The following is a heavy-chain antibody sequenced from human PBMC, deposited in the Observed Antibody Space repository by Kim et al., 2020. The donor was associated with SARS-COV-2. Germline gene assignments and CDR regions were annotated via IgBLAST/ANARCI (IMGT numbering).Heavy chain of an antibody. J-gene: IGHJ4*02. CDR2: LYYSGST. V-gene: IGHV4-39*01. CDR3: ATFSSGWSPSVDY. CDR1: GGSISSSSYY. D-gene: IGHD6-19*01. Sequence: SETLSLTCTVSGGSISSSSYYWGWIRQPPGKGLEWIGCLYYSGSTYYNPSLRSRVTISVDTPKNQFSLKLSSVTAADTTVYYGATFSSGWSPSVDYWGQGTLVTVSS.